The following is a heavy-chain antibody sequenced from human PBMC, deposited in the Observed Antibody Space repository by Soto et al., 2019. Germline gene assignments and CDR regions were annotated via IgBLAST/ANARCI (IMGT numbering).Heavy chain of an antibody. CDR3: AKVMANCSSTSCYWSWFDP. D-gene: IGHD2-2*01. Sequence: GGSLRLSCAASGFTFSSYAMSWVRQAPGKGLEWVSAISGSGGSTYYADSVKGRFTISRDNSKNTLYLQMNSLRAEDTAVYYCAKVMANCSSTSCYWSWFDPWGQGTLVTVSS. J-gene: IGHJ5*02. V-gene: IGHV3-23*01. CDR2: ISGSGGST. CDR1: GFTFSSYA.